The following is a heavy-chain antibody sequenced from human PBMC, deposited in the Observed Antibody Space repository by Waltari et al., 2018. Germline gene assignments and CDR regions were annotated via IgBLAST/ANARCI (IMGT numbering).Heavy chain of an antibody. CDR1: GGSFSGYY. V-gene: IGHV4-34*01. CDR2: INHNGST. D-gene: IGHD3-22*01. J-gene: IGHJ4*02. Sequence: QVQLQQWGAGLLKPSETLSLTCAVYGGSFSGYYWSWIRQPPGKGLEWIGEINHNGSTNYNPSLNSRVTISVDTSKNQFSLKLSSVTAADTALYYCASGSSVQTEDYWGQGTLVTVSS. CDR3: ASGSSVQTEDY.